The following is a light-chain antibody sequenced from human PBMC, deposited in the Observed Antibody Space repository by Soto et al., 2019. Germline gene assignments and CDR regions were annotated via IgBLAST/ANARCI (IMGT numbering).Light chain of an antibody. CDR2: AVS. V-gene: IGLV2-14*01. J-gene: IGLJ3*02. CDR1: SSDIGGYNS. CDR3: SSYAGSFPWV. Sequence: QSALTQPASVSGSPGQSITISCTGTSSDIGGYNSVSWYQQHPGKAPKLVIYAVSNRPSGVSSRFSGSKSGNTASLTMSGLQAEDEATYYCSSYAGSFPWVFGGGTKVTV.